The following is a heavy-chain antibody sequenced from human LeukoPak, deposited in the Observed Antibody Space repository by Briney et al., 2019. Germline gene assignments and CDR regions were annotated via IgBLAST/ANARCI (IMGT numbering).Heavy chain of an antibody. Sequence: SETLSLTCAVYGGSFSGYYWNWIRQPPGKGLEWIGYIYYSGSTNYNPSLKSRVTISVDTSKNQFSLKLSSVTAADTAVYYCARDLVDIVVVPAAETYYYYYGMDVWGQGATVTVSS. CDR2: IYYSGST. CDR3: ARDLVDIVVVPAAETYYYYYGMDV. D-gene: IGHD2-2*03. V-gene: IGHV4-59*01. J-gene: IGHJ6*02. CDR1: GGSFSGYY.